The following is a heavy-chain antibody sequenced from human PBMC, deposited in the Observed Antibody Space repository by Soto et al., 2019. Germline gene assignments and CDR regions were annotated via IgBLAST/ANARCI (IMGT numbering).Heavy chain of an antibody. J-gene: IGHJ4*02. CDR2: ISPESDKA. V-gene: IGHV1-18*01. CDR1: GYTFTSFG. D-gene: IGHD4-17*01. CDR3: TIDLFFISPATVTTDAY. Sequence: VQLVQSGAEVKKPGASVRVSCKASGYTFTSFGLSWVRQAPGQGPEWMGWISPESDKATYAHKFQGRITMTTDTSTTTAYMDLRSLRSDGTAVYYCTIDLFFISPATVTTDAYWGQGTLVSVS.